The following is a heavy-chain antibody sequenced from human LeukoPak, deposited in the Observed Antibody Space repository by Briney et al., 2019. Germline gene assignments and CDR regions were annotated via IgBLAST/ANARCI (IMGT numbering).Heavy chain of an antibody. V-gene: IGHV1-69*01. CDR1: GGTFSSYA. D-gene: IGHD3-3*01. J-gene: IGHJ4*02. CDR3: ASQYYDFWSGYPQ. CDR2: IIPIFGTA. Sequence: GASVKVSCKASGGTFSSYAISWVRQASGQGLEWMGGIIPIFGTANYAQKFQGRVTITADESTSTAYMELSSLRSEDTAVYYCASQYYDFWSGYPQWGQGTLVTVSS.